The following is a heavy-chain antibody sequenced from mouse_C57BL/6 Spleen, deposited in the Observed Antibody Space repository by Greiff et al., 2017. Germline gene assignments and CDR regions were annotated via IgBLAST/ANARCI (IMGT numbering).Heavy chain of an antibody. CDR3: ARFTERGYYFDY. CDR1: GFTFSDYG. V-gene: IGHV5-17*01. Sequence: EVQLVESGGGLVKPGGSLKLSCAASGFTFSDYGMHWVRQAPETGLEWVAYISSGSSTIYYADTVKGRFTISRDNAKNTRFLQLTSLRSEDTAMYYCARFTERGYYFDYWGQGTTLTVSS. CDR2: ISSGSSTI. J-gene: IGHJ2*01. D-gene: IGHD1-1*01.